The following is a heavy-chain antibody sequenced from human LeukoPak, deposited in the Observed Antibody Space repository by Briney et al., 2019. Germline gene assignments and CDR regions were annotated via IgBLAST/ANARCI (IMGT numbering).Heavy chain of an antibody. CDR3: ARDRGYSYGHPFDY. Sequence: GGSLRLSCAASGFTFSSYWMSWVRQAPGKGLEWVANIKQDGSEKYYVDSVKGRFTISRDNAKNSLYLQMNSLRAEDTAVYYCARDRGYSYGHPFDYWGQGTLVTVSS. D-gene: IGHD5-18*01. V-gene: IGHV3-7*01. CDR1: GFTFSSYW. J-gene: IGHJ4*02. CDR2: IKQDGSEK.